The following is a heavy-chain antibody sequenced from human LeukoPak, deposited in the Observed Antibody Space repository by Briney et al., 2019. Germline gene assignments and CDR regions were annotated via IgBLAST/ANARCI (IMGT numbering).Heavy chain of an antibody. D-gene: IGHD3-16*01. CDR1: GFIFSDYY. Sequence: GGSLRLSCAASGFIFSDYYMSWIRQAPGKGLEWISTIKGTGLTTYYADSVKGRFTISRDNAKNSLFLQMSRLRADDTAIYYCARAGELRYMDVWGKGTAVTVSS. V-gene: IGHV3-11*04. J-gene: IGHJ6*03. CDR3: ARAGELRYMDV. CDR2: IKGTGLTT.